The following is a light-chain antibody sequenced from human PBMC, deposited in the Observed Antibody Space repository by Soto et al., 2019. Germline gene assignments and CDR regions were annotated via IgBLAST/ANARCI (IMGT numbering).Light chain of an antibody. CDR1: QGISSY. CDR3: QQSNSYPPLT. CDR2: DAS. V-gene: IGKV1-9*01. J-gene: IGKJ4*01. Sequence: DIQLTQSPSSLSASVGDRVTITCRASQGISSYLAWYQQKPGKAPKLLIYDASTLQSGVPSRFSGSGSGTDFTPTISSLQPEDFATYYCQQSNSYPPLTFGGGTKVEIK.